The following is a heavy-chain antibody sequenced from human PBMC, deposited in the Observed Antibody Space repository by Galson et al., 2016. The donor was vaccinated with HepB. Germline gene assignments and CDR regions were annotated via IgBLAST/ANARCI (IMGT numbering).Heavy chain of an antibody. V-gene: IGHV3-30*18. CDR2: ISYDGSDR. J-gene: IGHJ4*02. Sequence: SLRLSCAASGFTFSRYGMQWVRQAPGKGLEWVSYISYDGSDRKYADSVKGRCTVSRDNSKYTLYLQMNSLRAEDAAVYYCTKDSSSAIWHLWGQGTLVTVSS. CDR1: GFTFSRYG. CDR3: TKDSSSAIWHL. D-gene: IGHD6-25*01.